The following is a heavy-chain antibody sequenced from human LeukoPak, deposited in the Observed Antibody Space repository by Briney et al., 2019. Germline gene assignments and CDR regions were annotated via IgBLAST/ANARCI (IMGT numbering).Heavy chain of an antibody. D-gene: IGHD4-23*01. V-gene: IGHV4-34*01. J-gene: IGHJ4*02. CDR1: VGSFSGYH. CDR3: ARDPTTVVNRPYYFDD. Sequence: SSETLSLTCAVSVGSFSGYHWNWLRQAPGKGLEWIGEINDRGITNYNPSLKSRLTISIDTSKKQFSLKLRSVTAADTAVYYCARDPTTVVNRPYYFDDWGQGTLVTVSS. CDR2: INDRGIT.